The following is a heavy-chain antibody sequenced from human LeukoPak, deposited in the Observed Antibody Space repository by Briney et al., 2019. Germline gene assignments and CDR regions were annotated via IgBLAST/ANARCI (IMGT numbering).Heavy chain of an antibody. Sequence: PGGSLRLSCAASGFTFSSYAMSWVRQAPGKGLEWVSAISGSGGSTYYADSVKGRFTISRDNSKNTLYLQMNSLRAEDTAVYYCAKDGAGYYYGSGSYPNWFDPWGQGTLVTVSS. D-gene: IGHD3-10*01. V-gene: IGHV3-23*01. CDR3: AKDGAGYYYGSGSYPNWFDP. CDR2: ISGSGGST. J-gene: IGHJ5*02. CDR1: GFTFSSYA.